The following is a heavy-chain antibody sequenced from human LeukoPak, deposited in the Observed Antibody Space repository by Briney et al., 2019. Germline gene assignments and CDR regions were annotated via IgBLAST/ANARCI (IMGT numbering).Heavy chain of an antibody. Sequence: GGSLRLSCAASGFTFSSYEMHWVRQAPGKGLEWVSYISSSGSTIYYADSVKGRFTISRDNAKNSLYLQMNSLRAEDTAVYYCARDPSSSWYWGAFDIWGQGTMVTVSS. CDR1: GFTFSSYE. CDR2: ISSSGSTI. V-gene: IGHV3-48*03. J-gene: IGHJ3*02. D-gene: IGHD6-13*01. CDR3: ARDPSSSWYWGAFDI.